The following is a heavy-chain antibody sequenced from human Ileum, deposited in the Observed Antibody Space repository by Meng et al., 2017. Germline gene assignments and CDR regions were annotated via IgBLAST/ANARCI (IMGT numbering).Heavy chain of an antibody. Sequence: LNEQGSPRGLPPPSPPLTCACPAVSLCSSDSWCSWRQPPRGKVLWMLAVNYWSDEKRYRPTLKRMLTITKDTSKNHLVLTVTNMDTVDTATYYCAHRRGMSTPGGLFDPWGQGTLVTVSS. CDR1: AVSLCSSDSW. V-gene: IGHV2-5*01. CDR2: NYWSDEK. J-gene: IGHJ5*02. D-gene: IGHD2-15*01. CDR3: AHRRGMSTPGGLFDP.